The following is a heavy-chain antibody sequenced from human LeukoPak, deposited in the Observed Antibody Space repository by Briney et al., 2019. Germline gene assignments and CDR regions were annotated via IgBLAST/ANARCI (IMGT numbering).Heavy chain of an antibody. Sequence: ASVTDSCKACGCTFISYYMHWVRQAPGQGLEWMGIINPSGGSTRYAQKFQGRVTMTVDTSTSTVYMELSSMRSEDTAVYYCSREDIVAAKDGFDIWGQGTMVTVSS. D-gene: IGHD5-12*01. V-gene: IGHV1-46*01. CDR2: INPSGGST. J-gene: IGHJ3*02. CDR1: GCTFISYY. CDR3: SREDIVAAKDGFDI.